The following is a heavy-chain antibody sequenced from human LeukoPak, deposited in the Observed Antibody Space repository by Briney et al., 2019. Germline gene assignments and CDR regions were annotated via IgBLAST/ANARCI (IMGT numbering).Heavy chain of an antibody. CDR3: ARESCSSTSCYEVYYYGMDV. D-gene: IGHD2-2*01. Sequence: SETLSLTCTVSGGSISSYYWSWIRQPPGKGLEWIGYIYYSGSTNYNPSLKSRVTISVDTSKNQFSLKLSPVTAADTAVYYCARESCSSTSCYEVYYYGMDVWGQGTMVTVSS. V-gene: IGHV4-59*12. J-gene: IGHJ6*02. CDR2: IYYSGST. CDR1: GGSISSYY.